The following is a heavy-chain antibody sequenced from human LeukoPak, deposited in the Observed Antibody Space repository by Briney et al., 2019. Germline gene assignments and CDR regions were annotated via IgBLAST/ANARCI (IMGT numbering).Heavy chain of an antibody. CDR3: AKDWSDYGDYILFGY. Sequence: GRSLRLSCAASGFTFSSYGMHWVRQAPGKGLEWVAVISYDGSNKYYADSVKGRFTISRDNSKNTLYLQKNSLRAEDTAVYYCAKDWSDYGDYILFGYWGQGTLVTVSS. CDR1: GFTFSSYG. J-gene: IGHJ4*02. V-gene: IGHV3-30*18. CDR2: ISYDGSNK. D-gene: IGHD4-17*01.